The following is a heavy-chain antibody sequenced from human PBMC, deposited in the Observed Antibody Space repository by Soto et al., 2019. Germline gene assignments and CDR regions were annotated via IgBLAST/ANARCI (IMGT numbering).Heavy chain of an antibody. CDR2: ISGDGFTT. V-gene: IGHV3-23*01. Sequence: EFQLLESGGDLVQPGGSLRLSCVASGFTFSMCATSWVRQAPGAGLEWVATISGDGFTTHYANSVRGRFTISRDNSRNSLYLQMGNLRADDTALYYCTKAPRFLQGSGMDAWGQGTTVTVSS. J-gene: IGHJ6*02. D-gene: IGHD3-10*01. CDR3: TKAPRFLQGSGMDA. CDR1: GFTFSMCA.